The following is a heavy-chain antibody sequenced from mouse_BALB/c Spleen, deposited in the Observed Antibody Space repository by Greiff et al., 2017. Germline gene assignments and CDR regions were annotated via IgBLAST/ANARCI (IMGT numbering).Heavy chain of an antibody. V-gene: IGHV14-4*02. CDR2: IDPENGDT. J-gene: IGHJ4*01. CDR1: GFNIKDYY. CDR3: NAGPITTAMDY. D-gene: IGHD1-1*01. Sequence: EVQLVESGAELVRSGASVKLSCTASGFNIKDYYMHWVKQRPEQGLEWIGWIDPENGDTEYAPKFQGKATMTADTSSNTAYLQLSSLTSEDTAVYYCNAGPITTAMDYWGQGTSVTVSS.